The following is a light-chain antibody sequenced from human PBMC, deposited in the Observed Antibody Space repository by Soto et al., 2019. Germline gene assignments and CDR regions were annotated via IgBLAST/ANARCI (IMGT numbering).Light chain of an antibody. CDR3: QQYNSYLYT. CDR1: QSISSW. Sequence: DIQMTQSPSTLSASVGDRVIITCRASQSISSWLAWYQQKPGKAPKLLIYKASSLENAVPSRFSGSGSGTEFTLSIGSLQPDDFATYYCQQYNSYLYTFGQGTKLEIK. V-gene: IGKV1-5*03. CDR2: KAS. J-gene: IGKJ2*01.